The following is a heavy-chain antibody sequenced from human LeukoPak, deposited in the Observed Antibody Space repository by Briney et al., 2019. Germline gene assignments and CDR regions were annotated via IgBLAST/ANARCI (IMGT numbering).Heavy chain of an antibody. CDR2: IWYDGSNK. Sequence: PGRSLRLSCAASGFTFSSYGMHWVRQAPGKGLEWVAVIWYDGSNKYYADSVKGRFTISRDNSKNTLYLQMNSLRAEDTAVYYCARRDYYGSGRDYYYYYGMDVWGQGTTVTVSS. CDR3: ARRDYYGSGRDYYYYYGMDV. J-gene: IGHJ6*02. V-gene: IGHV3-33*01. CDR1: GFTFSSYG. D-gene: IGHD3-10*01.